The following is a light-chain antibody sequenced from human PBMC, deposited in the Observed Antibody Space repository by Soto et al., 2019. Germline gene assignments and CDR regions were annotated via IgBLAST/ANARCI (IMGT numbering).Light chain of an antibody. J-gene: IGKJ1*01. CDR3: QQYGSSPPWA. Sequence: EIVLTQSPGTLSLSPGERATLSYRPGQSLSSSSLAWYQQNLGQAPRLLICGAGSRATGIPDRLTGGGSGTDFILTVSRLEPEYFAVYNCQQYGSSPPWAFDQGTKVDIK. V-gene: IGKV3-20*01. CDR1: QSLSSSS. CDR2: GAG.